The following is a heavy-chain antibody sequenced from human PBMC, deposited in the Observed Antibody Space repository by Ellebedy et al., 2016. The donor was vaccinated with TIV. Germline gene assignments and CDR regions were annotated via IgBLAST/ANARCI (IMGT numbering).Heavy chain of an antibody. CDR2: IYYSGST. D-gene: IGHD3-10*01. J-gene: IGHJ4*02. CDR3: ARDSVWFGEPPFDY. V-gene: IGHV4-39*07. Sequence: SETLSLTXTVSGGSISSSSYYWGWIRQPPGKGLEWIGSIYYSGSTYYNPSLKSRVTISVDTSKNQFSLKLSSVTAADTAVYYCARDSVWFGEPPFDYWGQGTLVTVSS. CDR1: GGSISSSSYY.